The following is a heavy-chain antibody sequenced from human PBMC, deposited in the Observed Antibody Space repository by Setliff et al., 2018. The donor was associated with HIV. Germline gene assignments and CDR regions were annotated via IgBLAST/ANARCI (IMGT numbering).Heavy chain of an antibody. CDR1: GFAFDNYC. CDR3: AKSRITSQYDALDI. Sequence: GGSLRLSCAASGFAFDNYCMTWVRQAPGKGLEWVSAIGGSTGSTYYADSVKGRFTIPTDNSKNTVYLQMNSLRVDDTAVYYCAKSRITSQYDALDIWGQGTMVTVSS. CDR2: IGGSTGST. J-gene: IGHJ3*02. D-gene: IGHD2-2*01. V-gene: IGHV3-23*01.